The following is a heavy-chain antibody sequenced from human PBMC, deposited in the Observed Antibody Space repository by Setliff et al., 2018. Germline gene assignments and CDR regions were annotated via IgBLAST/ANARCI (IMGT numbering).Heavy chain of an antibody. V-gene: IGHV1-3*01. CDR3: ARLAEQWLVRDAFDI. CDR2: INAGSGST. D-gene: IGHD6-19*01. CDR1: GYTFTSYA. J-gene: IGHJ3*02. Sequence: ASVKVSCKASGYTFTSYAMHWVRQAPGQRLEWMGWINAGSGSTKYSQKFQGRVTITRDTSASTAYMELSSLRSEDTAVYYCARLAEQWLVRDAFDIWGQGTMVTVSS.